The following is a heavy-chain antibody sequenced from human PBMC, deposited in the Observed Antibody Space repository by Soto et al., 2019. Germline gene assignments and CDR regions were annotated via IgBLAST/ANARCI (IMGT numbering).Heavy chain of an antibody. D-gene: IGHD1-1*01. CDR3: ARESEMPTTLFDNGHDVLDV. Sequence: GASVKVSCKASGGTFSSYTVNWVRQAPGRGLEWMGSFISILGITNYAQKFQGRVTIAADKSTTTLELSSLRSEDTAVYFCARESEMPTTLFDNGHDVLDVWGQGTMVTVSS. CDR1: GGTFSSYT. J-gene: IGHJ3*01. CDR2: FISILGIT. V-gene: IGHV1-69*04.